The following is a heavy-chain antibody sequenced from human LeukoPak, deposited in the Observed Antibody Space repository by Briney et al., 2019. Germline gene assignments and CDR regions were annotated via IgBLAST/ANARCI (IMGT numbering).Heavy chain of an antibody. CDR1: GGSFSGDF. CDR2: INHGGST. J-gene: IGHJ4*02. D-gene: IGHD1-26*01. CDR3: ARAYSGSYYFTY. Sequence: SETLSLTCAVYGGSFSGDFWSWIRQSPGKGLEWIGEINHGGSTTYNPSLKSRATISLDESKNQFSLKLSSVTAADTAVYYCARAYSGSYYFTYWGQGTLVTVSS. V-gene: IGHV4-34*01.